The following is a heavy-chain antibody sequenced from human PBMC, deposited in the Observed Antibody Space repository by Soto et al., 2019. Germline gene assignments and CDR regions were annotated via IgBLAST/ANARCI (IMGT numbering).Heavy chain of an antibody. Sequence: GGSLRLSCVASGLTFGSRAMTWVRQAPGEGLQWVSAITDTGGDAKYADSVRGRFVISRDNSKKTLYLQMTSLTAEDSAMYYCARGSTDSYPGSRIFDFWGRGTLVTVSS. CDR1: GLTFGSRA. D-gene: IGHD3-10*01. CDR3: ARGSTDSYPGSRIFDF. J-gene: IGHJ4*02. CDR2: ITDTGGDA. V-gene: IGHV3-23*01.